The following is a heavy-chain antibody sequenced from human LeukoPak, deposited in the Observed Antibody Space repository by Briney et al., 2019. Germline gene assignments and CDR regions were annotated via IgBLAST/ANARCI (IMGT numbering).Heavy chain of an antibody. D-gene: IGHD3-10*01. CDR1: GGSISSYY. V-gene: IGHV4-59*01. Sequence: SETLSLTCTVSGGSISSYYWSWIRQPPGKGLEWIGYIYYSGSTNYNPSLKSRVTISVDTSKNQFSLKLSSVTAADTAVYYCARDSATGTDYWGQGTLVTVSS. J-gene: IGHJ4*02. CDR2: IYYSGST. CDR3: ARDSATGTDY.